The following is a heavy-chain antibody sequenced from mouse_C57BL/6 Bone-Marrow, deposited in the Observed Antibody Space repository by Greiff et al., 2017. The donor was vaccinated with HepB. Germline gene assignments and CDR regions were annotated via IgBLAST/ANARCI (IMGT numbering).Heavy chain of an antibody. J-gene: IGHJ3*01. CDR1: GYTFTDYN. CDR2: INPNNGGT. CDR3: ATTDDYDGPWFAY. Sequence: VQLQQSGPELVKPGASVKMSCKASGYTFTDYNMHWVKQSHGKSLEWIGYINPNNGGTSYNQKFKGKATLTVNKSSSTAYMELRSLTSEDSAVYYCATTDDYDGPWFAYWGQGTLVTVSA. V-gene: IGHV1-22*01. D-gene: IGHD2-4*01.